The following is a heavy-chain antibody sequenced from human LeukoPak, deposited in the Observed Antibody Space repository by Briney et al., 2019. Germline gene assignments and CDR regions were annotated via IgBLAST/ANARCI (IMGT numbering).Heavy chain of an antibody. D-gene: IGHD6-19*01. CDR2: IKEDGSEK. Sequence: GGSLRLSCAASGFTFSSHWMSWVRQAPGKGLEWVANIKEDGSEKYYVDSVEGRFTFSRDNAKNSLYLQMNSLSAEDTAVYYCASTAGYSSGWYAWGQGTLVTVSS. J-gene: IGHJ5*02. CDR1: GFTFSSHW. CDR3: ASTAGYSSGWYA. V-gene: IGHV3-7*01.